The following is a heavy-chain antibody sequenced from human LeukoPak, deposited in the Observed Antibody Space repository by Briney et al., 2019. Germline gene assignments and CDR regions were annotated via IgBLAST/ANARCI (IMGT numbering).Heavy chain of an antibody. D-gene: IGHD3-10*01. CDR1: GGSIRTYY. CDR3: ARVGAGTTMDV. CDR2: IYYSGST. Sequence: SETLSLTCTVSGGSIRTYYWSWIRQAPGKGLEWIGYIYYSGSTNYNPSLQSRVTISVDTSKNQFSLKLRSVTAADTAMYYCARVGAGTTMDVWGQGTTVTVSS. J-gene: IGHJ6*02. V-gene: IGHV4-59*01.